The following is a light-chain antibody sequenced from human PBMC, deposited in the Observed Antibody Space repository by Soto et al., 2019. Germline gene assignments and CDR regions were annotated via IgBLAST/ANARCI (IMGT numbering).Light chain of an antibody. CDR2: EVS. V-gene: IGKV3-11*01. J-gene: IGKJ1*01. CDR1: ESVSSD. Sequence: EIVLTQSPATPSLSPGERATLSCRASESVSSDLAWYQQKPGQAPRLLMYEVSTRAAGIPARFSGGGSGTDCTLTIRSLEPEDFAVYYCQQRSDWPWTFGQGTKVDIK. CDR3: QQRSDWPWT.